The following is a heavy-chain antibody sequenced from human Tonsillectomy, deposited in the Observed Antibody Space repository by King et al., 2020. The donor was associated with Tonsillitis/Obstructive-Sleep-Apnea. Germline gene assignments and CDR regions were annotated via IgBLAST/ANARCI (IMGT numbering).Heavy chain of an antibody. V-gene: IGHV4-34*01. CDR1: GGSFSGYY. J-gene: IGHJ4*02. CDR3: ARGRRGYYYFWSGYYGY. Sequence: VQLQQWGAGLLKPSETLSLTCAVYGGSFSGYYWSWIRQPPGKGLEWIGEINHSGSTNYNPSLKSRVTISVDTSKNQFSLKLSSVTAADTAVYYCARGRRGYYYFWSGYYGYWGQGTLVTVSS. CDR2: INHSGST. D-gene: IGHD3-3*01.